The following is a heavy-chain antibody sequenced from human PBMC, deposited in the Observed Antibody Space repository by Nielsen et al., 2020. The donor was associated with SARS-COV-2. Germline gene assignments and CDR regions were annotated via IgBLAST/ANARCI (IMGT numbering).Heavy chain of an antibody. J-gene: IGHJ6*02. D-gene: IGHD2-21*02. CDR1: GFTFSSYS. CDR3: ARDLTVVTASPYSYYYGMDV. Sequence: GESLKISCAASGFTFSSYSMNWVRRAPGKGLEWVSSISSSSSYIYYADSVKGRFTISRDNAKNSLYLQMNSLRAEDTAVYYCARDLTVVTASPYSYYYGMDVWGQGTTVTVSS. V-gene: IGHV3-21*01. CDR2: ISSSSSYI.